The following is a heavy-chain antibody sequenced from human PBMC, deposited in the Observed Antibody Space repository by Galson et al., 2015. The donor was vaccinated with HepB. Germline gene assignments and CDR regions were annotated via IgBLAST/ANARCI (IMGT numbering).Heavy chain of an antibody. CDR3: ARGAAGHRVGQQRGFYYQH. CDR1: GFTFSSYA. J-gene: IGHJ1*01. CDR2: ISYDGSNK. V-gene: IGHV3-30-3*01. D-gene: IGHD6-13*01. Sequence: SLRLSCAASGFTFSSYAMHWVRQAPGKGLEWVAVISYDGSNKYYADSVKGRFTISRDNSKNTLYLQMNSLRAEDTAVYYCARGAAGHRVGQQRGFYYQHWGQGTLVTVSS.